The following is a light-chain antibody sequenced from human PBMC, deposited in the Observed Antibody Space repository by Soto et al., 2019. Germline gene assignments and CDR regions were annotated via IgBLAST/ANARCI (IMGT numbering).Light chain of an antibody. V-gene: IGLV2-14*01. J-gene: IGLJ2*01. CDR2: EVS. CDR1: SSDVGGYNY. CDR3: SSYTSSSTLV. Sequence: QSALTQPASVSGSPGQSITISCTGTSSDVGGYNYVSWYQQHPGIAPKLMISEVSNRPSGVSNRFSGSKSGNTASLTISGVQAEDEADYYCSSYTSSSTLVFGGGTKLTVL.